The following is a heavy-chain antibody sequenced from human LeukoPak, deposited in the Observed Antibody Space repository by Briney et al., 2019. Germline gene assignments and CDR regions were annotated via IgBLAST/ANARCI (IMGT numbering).Heavy chain of an antibody. CDR3: ARDRDGYYYDSSGYYYYYMDV. V-gene: IGHV4-59*01. CDR1: GGSISSYY. J-gene: IGHJ6*03. D-gene: IGHD3-22*01. Sequence: SETLSLTCTVSGGSISSYYWSWIRQPPGEGLEWIGYIYYSGSTNYNPSLKSRVTISVDTSKNQFSLKLSSVTAADTAVYYCARDRDGYYYDSSGYYYYYMDVWGKGTTVTVSS. CDR2: IYYSGST.